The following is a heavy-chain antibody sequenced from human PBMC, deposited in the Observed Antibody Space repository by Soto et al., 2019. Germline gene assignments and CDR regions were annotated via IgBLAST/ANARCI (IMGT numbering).Heavy chain of an antibody. Sequence: SETLSLTCAVSGYSISSGYYWGWLRQPPGKGLEWLGSIYHGGSTYYNPSLDSRVTLSIDMTNNHVSLILNSVTAADTAVYYCARVGPWVPYYYDSSPYTFENWFDPWGQGTLVTVSS. D-gene: IGHD3-22*01. CDR3: ARVGPWVPYYYDSSPYTFENWFDP. J-gene: IGHJ5*02. CDR1: GYSISSGYY. CDR2: IYHGGST. V-gene: IGHV4-38-2*01.